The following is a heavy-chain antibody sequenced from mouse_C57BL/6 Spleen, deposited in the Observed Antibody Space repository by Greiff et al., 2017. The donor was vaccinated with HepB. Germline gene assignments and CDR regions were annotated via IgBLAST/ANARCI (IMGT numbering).Heavy chain of an antibody. V-gene: IGHV5-4*01. CDR1: GFTFSSYA. Sequence: EVNVVESGGGLVKPGGSLKLSCAASGFTFSSYAMSWVRQTPEKRLEWVATISDGGSYTYYPDNVKGRFTISRDNAKNNLYLQMSHLKSEDTAMYYCARDIRAWFAYWGQGTLVTVSA. CDR2: ISDGGSYT. J-gene: IGHJ3*01. CDR3: ARDIRAWFAY.